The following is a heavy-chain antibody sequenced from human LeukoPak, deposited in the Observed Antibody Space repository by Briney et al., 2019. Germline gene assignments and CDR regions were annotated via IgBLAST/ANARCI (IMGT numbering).Heavy chain of an antibody. CDR1: GGSFSSYA. Sequence: SVKVSCKASGGSFSSYAISWVRQAPGQGLEWMGGIIPIFGTANYAQKFQGRVTITADESTSTAYMELSSLRSEDTAVYYCASPARGYSYGYGYWGQGTLVTVSS. D-gene: IGHD5-18*01. CDR3: ASPARGYSYGYGY. J-gene: IGHJ4*02. V-gene: IGHV1-69*13. CDR2: IIPIFGTA.